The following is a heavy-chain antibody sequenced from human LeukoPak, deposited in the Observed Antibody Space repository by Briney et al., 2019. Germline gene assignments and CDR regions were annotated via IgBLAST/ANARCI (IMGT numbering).Heavy chain of an antibody. CDR1: GYTFTDYY. CDR2: INPNSGGT. D-gene: IGHD6-6*01. CDR3: ARAARRGGKDIDY. J-gene: IGHJ4*02. V-gene: IGHV1-2*02. Sequence: ASVKVSCKASGYTFTDYYIHWVRQAPGQGLEWMGWINPNSGGTNYAQKFQGRVTMTRDTSISTAYMELSSLRSEDTAVYYCARAARRGGKDIDYWGQGTLVTVSS.